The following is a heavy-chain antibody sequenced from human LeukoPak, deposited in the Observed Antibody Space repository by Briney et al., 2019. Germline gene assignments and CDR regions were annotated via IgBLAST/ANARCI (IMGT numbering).Heavy chain of an antibody. J-gene: IGHJ4*02. Sequence: GGSLRLSCVGSGLALRNYHVTWIRQATGKGLEWVADINETGDSHYADSVKGRFTISRENAKHSVYLQMSSLRADDTAVYYCAATGRWGQGTLVAVSS. CDR3: AATGR. V-gene: IGHV3-69-1*02. CDR2: INETGDS. CDR1: GLALRNYH.